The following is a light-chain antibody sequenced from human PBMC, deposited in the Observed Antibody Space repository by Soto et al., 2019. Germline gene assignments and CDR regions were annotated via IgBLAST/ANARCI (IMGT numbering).Light chain of an antibody. CDR3: QQYNNWPAIT. J-gene: IGKJ5*01. CDR2: DAS. CDR1: ESIRTW. Sequence: DIHMTQSPSTLSASIGDRVTITCRASESIRTWLAWYQHKPGKATKFLIYDASTLESGVPSRFSGSGSGTEFTLTISSLQSEDFAVYYCQQYNNWPAITFGQGTRLEI. V-gene: IGKV1-5*01.